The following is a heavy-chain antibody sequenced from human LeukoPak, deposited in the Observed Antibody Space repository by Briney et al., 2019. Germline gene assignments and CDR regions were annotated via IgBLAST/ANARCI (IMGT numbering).Heavy chain of an antibody. CDR3: ARHTGVHLYCSGGSCYFRWFDP. J-gene: IGHJ5*02. CDR2: INHSGST. D-gene: IGHD2-15*01. V-gene: IGHV4-34*01. CDR1: GGSFSGYY. Sequence: SETLSLTCAVYGGSFSGYYWSWIRQPPGKGLEWIGEINHSGSTNYNPSLKSRATISVDTSKNQFSLKLSSVTAADTAVYYCARHTGVHLYCSGGSCYFRWFDPWGQGTLVTVSS.